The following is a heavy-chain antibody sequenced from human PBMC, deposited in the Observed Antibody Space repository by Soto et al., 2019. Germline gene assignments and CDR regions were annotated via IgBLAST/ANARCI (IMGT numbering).Heavy chain of an antibody. CDR2: ISHDGSDK. D-gene: IGHD1-1*01. V-gene: IGHV3-30*18. Sequence: GGSLRLSCAASGFTFRNYGMHWVRQAPGKGLEWVAVISHDGSDKYYADSMKGRFIVSRDNSENTLFLNMNSLKPEDTAVYYCAKENPQLVHDYWGQGTLGTVSS. J-gene: IGHJ4*02. CDR3: AKENPQLVHDY. CDR1: GFTFRNYG.